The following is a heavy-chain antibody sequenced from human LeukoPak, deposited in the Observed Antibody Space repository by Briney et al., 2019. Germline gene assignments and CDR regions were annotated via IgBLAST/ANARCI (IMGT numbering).Heavy chain of an antibody. Sequence: GGSLRLSCAASGFTFDSFGLNWVRQAPVKGLEWLSSISSGSEYKYYADSVKGRFTISRDNAKNSLYLQMNSLRAEDTAVYYCARVSHYYNSSGYYYDPSYYFDYWGRGTLVTVSS. D-gene: IGHD3-22*01. CDR2: ISSGSEYK. V-gene: IGHV3-21*01. J-gene: IGHJ4*02. CDR1: GFTFDSFG. CDR3: ARVSHYYNSSGYYYDPSYYFDY.